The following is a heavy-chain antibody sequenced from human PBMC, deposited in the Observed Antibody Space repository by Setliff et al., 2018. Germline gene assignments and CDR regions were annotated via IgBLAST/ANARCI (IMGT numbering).Heavy chain of an antibody. CDR3: ARDRSYYASGSFTKWFDY. J-gene: IGHJ4*02. CDR1: GASISSGAYF. V-gene: IGHV4-61*08. CDR2: IFYSGDT. D-gene: IGHD3-10*01. Sequence: PSETLSLTCTVSGASISSGAYFWSWIRQHPGKGLEWIGFIFYSGDTNSNPSLKSRVTMSVDTSKNQFSLKLNSVTAADTATYYCARDRSYYASGSFTKWFDYWGQGALVTVSS.